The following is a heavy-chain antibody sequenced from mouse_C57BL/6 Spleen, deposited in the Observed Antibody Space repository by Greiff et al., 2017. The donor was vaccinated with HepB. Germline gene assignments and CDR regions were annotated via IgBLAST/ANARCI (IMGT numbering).Heavy chain of an antibody. D-gene: IGHD2-9*01. Sequence: EVQVVESEGGLVQPGSSMKLSCTASGFTFSDYYMAWVRQVPEKGLEWVANINYDGSSTYYLDSLKSRFIISRDNAKNILYLQMSSLKSEDTATYYCARDTYYGYDYWCQGTTLTVSS. CDR2: INYDGSST. J-gene: IGHJ2*01. V-gene: IGHV5-16*01. CDR3: ARDTYYGYDY. CDR1: GFTFSDYY.